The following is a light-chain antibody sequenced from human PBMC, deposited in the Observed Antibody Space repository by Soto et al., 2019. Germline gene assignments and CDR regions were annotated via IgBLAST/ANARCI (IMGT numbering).Light chain of an antibody. Sequence: DIQLTQSPSTLSASVGDSVTITCRASQNISTSLAWYQHKPGKAPKLLMFDVSNLESGVPSRFSGSGSGTEFTLTSRSLHSDDFATYYCQQYDYSRTFGQGTKVDI. CDR1: QNISTS. CDR2: DVS. CDR3: QQYDYSRT. V-gene: IGKV1-5*01. J-gene: IGKJ1*01.